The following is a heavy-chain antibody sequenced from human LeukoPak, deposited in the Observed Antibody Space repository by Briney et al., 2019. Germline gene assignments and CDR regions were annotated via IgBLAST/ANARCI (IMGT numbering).Heavy chain of an antibody. CDR2: INQDGSEK. CDR1: GFTFSSYW. Sequence: PGGSLRLSCAASGFTFSSYWMSWVRQAPGKGLEWVANINQDGSEKYYVDSVKGRFTISRDNAKNSLYLQMNSLRAEDTAVYHCARASASYSAYDDYWGQGTLVTVSS. D-gene: IGHD5-12*01. J-gene: IGHJ4*02. CDR3: ARASASYSAYDDY. V-gene: IGHV3-7*01.